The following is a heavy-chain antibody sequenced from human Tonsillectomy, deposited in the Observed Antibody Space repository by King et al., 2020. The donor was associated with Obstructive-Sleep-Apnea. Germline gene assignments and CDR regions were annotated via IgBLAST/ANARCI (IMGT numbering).Heavy chain of an antibody. CDR1: GGSISTSLFY. Sequence: QLQESGPGLVKPSETLSLTCTVSGGSISTSLFYWAWIRQPPGKGLEWIGRIYYTGTTYYNPSLKSRVTISIDTSQNQFSLNLNSLTAADTAVYYCARDNPMTAIDYWGQGTLVTVSS. CDR3: ARDNPMTAIDY. CDR2: IYYTGTT. V-gene: IGHV4-39*07. D-gene: IGHD2-21*02. J-gene: IGHJ4*02.